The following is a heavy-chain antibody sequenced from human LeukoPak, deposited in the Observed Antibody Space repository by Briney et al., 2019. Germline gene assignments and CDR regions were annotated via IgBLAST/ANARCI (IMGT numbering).Heavy chain of an antibody. V-gene: IGHV1-69*01. J-gene: IGHJ3*02. CDR2: IIPIFGTA. Sequence: SVKVSCKASGGTFSSYAISWVRQAPGQGLEWMGGIIPIFGTANYAQKFQGRVTITADESTNTAFMELSSLRYEDTAVYHCARSRYGDRAFDIWGQGTMVTVSS. D-gene: IGHD4-17*01. CDR3: ARSRYGDRAFDI. CDR1: GGTFSSYA.